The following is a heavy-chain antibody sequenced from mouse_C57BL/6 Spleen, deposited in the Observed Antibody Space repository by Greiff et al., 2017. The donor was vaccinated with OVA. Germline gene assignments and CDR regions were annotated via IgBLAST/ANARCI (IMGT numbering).Heavy chain of an antibody. D-gene: IGHD2-2*01. J-gene: IGHJ2*01. CDR2: INPNNGGT. CDR1: GYTFTDYY. V-gene: IGHV1-26*01. CDR3: ARGDYGYDGVFDY. Sequence: VQLQQSGPELVKPGASVKISCKASGYTFTDYYMNWVKQSHGKSLEWIGDINPNNGGTSYNQKFKGKATLTVDKSSSTAYMELRSLTSEDSAVYYCARGDYGYDGVFDYWGQGTTLTVSS.